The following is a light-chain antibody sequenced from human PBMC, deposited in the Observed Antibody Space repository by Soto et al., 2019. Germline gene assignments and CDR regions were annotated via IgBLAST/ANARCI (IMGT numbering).Light chain of an antibody. CDR2: AAS. Sequence: DIQMTQSPSSLSASVGDRVTITCRASQNINSHLHWYQQKPGKAPNLLIYAASTLESGVSSRFSGSGSGTDFTLTISSLQPEDFTTYYCQQTYSTLWTFCQGTKVEIK. CDR1: QNINSH. CDR3: QQTYSTLWT. V-gene: IGKV1-39*01. J-gene: IGKJ1*01.